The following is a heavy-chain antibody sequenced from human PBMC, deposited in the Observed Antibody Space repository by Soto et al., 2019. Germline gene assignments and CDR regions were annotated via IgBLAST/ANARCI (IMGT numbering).Heavy chain of an antibody. V-gene: IGHV1-3*01. CDR3: ARIVYDSSGYNRYFDY. D-gene: IGHD3-22*01. CDR1: GYTFTSYA. Sequence: ASGKVSCKASGYTFTSYAMHWVRQAPGQRLEWMGWINPAYGNTKYSQKLQGRLTITRDTSASTAYMELSSLKSEDTAVYYCARIVYDSSGYNRYFDYWGQGTLVPVSS. CDR2: INPAYGNT. J-gene: IGHJ4*02.